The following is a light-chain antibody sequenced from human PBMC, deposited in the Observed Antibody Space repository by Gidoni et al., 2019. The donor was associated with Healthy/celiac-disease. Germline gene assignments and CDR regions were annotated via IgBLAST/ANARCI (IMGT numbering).Light chain of an antibody. V-gene: IGKV3-11*01. Sequence: EIVLTQSPATLSLSPGERATLSCRASQSVSSYLAWYQQKPGPAPRLLIYDASNRATGIPARFSGSGSGTDFTLTISSLEPEDFAVYYCQQRSNWPPSITFGQXTRLEIK. J-gene: IGKJ5*01. CDR1: QSVSSY. CDR3: QQRSNWPPSIT. CDR2: DAS.